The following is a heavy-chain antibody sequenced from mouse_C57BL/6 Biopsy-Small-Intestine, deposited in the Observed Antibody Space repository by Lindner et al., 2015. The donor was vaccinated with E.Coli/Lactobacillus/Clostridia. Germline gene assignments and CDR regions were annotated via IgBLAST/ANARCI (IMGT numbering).Heavy chain of an antibody. V-gene: IGHV1S135*01. CDR2: IDPYNGAT. CDR1: GYSFTGYN. D-gene: IGHD3-1*01. J-gene: IGHJ3*01. CDR3: ARQLGLGAWFAY. Sequence: VQLQEFWAWSLVKPGASVKMSCKASGYSFTGYNMHWVKQSHGKSLEWIGYIDPYNGATKYNQKFKGKATLTVDKSSSTAYMQFNSLTSEDSAVYYCARQLGLGAWFAYWGQGTLVTVSA.